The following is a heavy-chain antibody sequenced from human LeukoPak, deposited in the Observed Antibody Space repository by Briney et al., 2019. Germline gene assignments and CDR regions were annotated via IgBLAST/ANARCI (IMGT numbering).Heavy chain of an antibody. V-gene: IGHV3-9*02. CDR3: EKDGHGYHPPYFDY. CDR1: GFTSDDYA. Sequence: SLRLSCAASGFTSDDYAMHWVRQAPGKGLEWVSRISWNSVSICYADSVRGGFTLSRDNDKNSLSLQMNSLRAEDTALYYCEKDGHGYHPPYFDYWGQGTLVTVSS. D-gene: IGHD5-24*01. J-gene: IGHJ4*02. CDR2: ISWNSVSI.